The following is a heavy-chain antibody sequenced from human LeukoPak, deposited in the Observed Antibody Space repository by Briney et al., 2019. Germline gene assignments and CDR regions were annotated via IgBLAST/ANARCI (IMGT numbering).Heavy chain of an antibody. CDR3: ARPRTPSYSSPDY. V-gene: IGHV5-51*01. CDR2: IYHADSNT. CDR1: GYSFTSYW. D-gene: IGHD6-13*01. Sequence: AESLQISCQASGYSFTSYWRGRVRQRAREGLEWMGIIYHADSNTRYSPSFQGQVTISADKSISTAYLQWSSLEASDSAMYYCARPRTPSYSSPDYWGQGSLATVCS. J-gene: IGHJ4*02.